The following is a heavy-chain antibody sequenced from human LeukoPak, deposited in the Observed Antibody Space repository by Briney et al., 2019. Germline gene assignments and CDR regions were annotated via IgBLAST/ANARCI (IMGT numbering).Heavy chain of an antibody. Sequence: SETLSLTCTVSGYSISSGYYWGWIRQPPGKGLEWIGSIYHSGSTYYNPSLKSRVTITVDRSKNQFSLKLSSVTAADTAVYYCAREPRDGYCSSTSCQSGIEYWGQGTLDTVSS. CDR1: GYSISSGYY. CDR2: IYHSGST. CDR3: AREPRDGYCSSTSCQSGIEY. D-gene: IGHD2-2*01. V-gene: IGHV4-38-2*02. J-gene: IGHJ4*02.